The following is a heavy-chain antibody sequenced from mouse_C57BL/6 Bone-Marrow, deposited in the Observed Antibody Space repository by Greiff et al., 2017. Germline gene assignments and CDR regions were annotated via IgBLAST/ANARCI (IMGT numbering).Heavy chain of an antibody. CDR2: IDTTSGGN. Sequence: QVQLQQPGAGLVKPGASVKLSCKASGYTFTSYWMHWVQQRPGRGLEWVGRIDTTSGGNKYNEKFKSKATLTVDKPSSTAYMQLSSLTSEDSAVYYCARERIRQEAWWAYWGQGTLVTVSA. CDR1: GYTFTSYW. D-gene: IGHD1-1*02. J-gene: IGHJ3*01. V-gene: IGHV1-72*01. CDR3: ARERIRQEAWWAY.